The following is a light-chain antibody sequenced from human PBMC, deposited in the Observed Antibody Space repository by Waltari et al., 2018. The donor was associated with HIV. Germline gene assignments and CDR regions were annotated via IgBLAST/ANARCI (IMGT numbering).Light chain of an antibody. Sequence: QPVVTQEPSLTVSPGGTVILTCASSPGVVTRGHFPYWFQQRPGQAPKPLIFYSNNRYSWTPARCTGSCLGGKALLTLTGAHPEHDVDYYCLLSYDGDVVFGGGTKLPVL. CDR1: PGVVTRGHF. CDR2: YSN. J-gene: IGLJ2*01. CDR3: LLSYDGDVV. V-gene: IGLV7-46*01.